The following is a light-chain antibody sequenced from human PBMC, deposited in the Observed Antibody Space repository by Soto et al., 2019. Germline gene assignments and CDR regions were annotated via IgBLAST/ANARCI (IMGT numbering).Light chain of an antibody. V-gene: IGKV3-11*01. CDR1: QSVSSY. J-gene: IGKJ5*01. Sequence: EIVMTQSPATLSLSPEERATFSCRAIQSVSSYLSWYQQKPGQAPRLLIYDASTRATGIPARFSGSGSGTDFTLTISSLVPEDFAVYYCQHRSKWPIPFGQGTRLEIK. CDR2: DAS. CDR3: QHRSKWPIP.